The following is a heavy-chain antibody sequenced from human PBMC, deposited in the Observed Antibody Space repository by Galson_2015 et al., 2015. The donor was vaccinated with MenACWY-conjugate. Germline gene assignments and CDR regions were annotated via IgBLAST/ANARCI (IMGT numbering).Heavy chain of an antibody. CDR2: ISWSSGSI. CDR3: AKSAEYSSGWYAIEY. CDR1: GFTFDDND. Sequence: SLRLSCAGSGFTFDDNDMHWVRQAPGKGLEWVSGISWSSGSIYYADSVKGRFTISRDNAKNSLYLQISSLRAEDTALYYCAKSAEYSSGWYAIEYWGQGALVTVSS. V-gene: IGHV3-9*01. J-gene: IGHJ4*02. D-gene: IGHD3-22*01.